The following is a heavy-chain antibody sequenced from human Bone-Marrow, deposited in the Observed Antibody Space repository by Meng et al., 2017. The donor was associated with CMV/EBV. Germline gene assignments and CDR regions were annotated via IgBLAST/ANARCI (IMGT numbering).Heavy chain of an antibody. V-gene: IGHV3-23*01. CDR3: ARERNYDFWSGLYYYYYGMDV. CDR2: ISGSGGST. D-gene: IGHD3-3*01. Sequence: GGSLRLSCAASGFTFSSYAMSWVRQAPGKGLEWVSAISGSGGSTYYADSVKGRFTISRDNSKNTLYLQMNSLRAEDTAVYYCARERNYDFWSGLYYYYYGMDVCGQGTTVTVSS. CDR1: GFTFSSYA. J-gene: IGHJ6*02.